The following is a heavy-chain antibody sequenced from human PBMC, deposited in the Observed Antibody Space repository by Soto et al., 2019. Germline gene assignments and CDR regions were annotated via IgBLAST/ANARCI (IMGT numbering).Heavy chain of an antibody. D-gene: IGHD2-21*01. Sequence: DSVKVTCNASGYTFTSYDINWVLQATGQGLEWMGWMNPNSGNTGYAQKFQGRVTMTRNTSISTAYMELSSLRSEDTAVYYCARDVINSWFDPWGQGTLVTVSS. CDR1: GYTFTSYD. J-gene: IGHJ5*02. CDR2: MNPNSGNT. CDR3: ARDVINSWFDP. V-gene: IGHV1-8*01.